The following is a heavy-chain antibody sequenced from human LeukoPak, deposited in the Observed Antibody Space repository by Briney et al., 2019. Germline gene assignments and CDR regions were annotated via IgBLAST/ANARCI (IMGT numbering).Heavy chain of an antibody. CDR3: AKDAGSGGWTWDYFDH. D-gene: IGHD6-19*01. CDR2: ISWNSGSI. CDR1: GFTFDDYA. V-gene: IGHV3-9*03. Sequence: PGRSLRLSCAASGFTFDDYAMHWVRQAPGKGLEWVSGISWNSGSIGYADSVKGRFTISRHNAKNSLYLQMNSLRAEDMALYYCAKDAGSGGWTWDYFDHWGQGTLVTVSS. J-gene: IGHJ4*02.